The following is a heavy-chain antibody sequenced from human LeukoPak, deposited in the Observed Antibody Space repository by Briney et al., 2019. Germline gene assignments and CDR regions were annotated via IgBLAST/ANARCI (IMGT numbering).Heavy chain of an antibody. J-gene: IGHJ3*02. CDR3: ARGGSEIIVVVPAAMSSDAFDI. CDR1: GFTVSSNY. V-gene: IGHV3-66*01. Sequence: GGSLRPSCAASGFTVSSNYMSWVRQAPGKGLELVSVIYSGGSTYYADSVKGRFTISRDNSKNTLYLQMNSLRAEDTAVYYCARGGSEIIVVVPAAMSSDAFDIWGQGTMVTVSS. D-gene: IGHD2-2*01. CDR2: IYSGGST.